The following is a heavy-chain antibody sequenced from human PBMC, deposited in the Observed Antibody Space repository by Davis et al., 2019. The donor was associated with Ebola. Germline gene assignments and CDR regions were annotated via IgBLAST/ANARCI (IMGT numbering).Heavy chain of an antibody. CDR3: ARDATMVRGVQFDY. V-gene: IGHV4-4*02. D-gene: IGHD3-10*01. CDR1: GGSISSSNW. J-gene: IGHJ4*02. Sequence: SETLSLTCAVSGGSISSSNWWSWVRQPPGKGLEWIGEIYHSGSTNYNPSLKSRVTISVDKSKNQFSLKLSSVTAADTAVYYCARDATMVRGVQFDYWGQGTLVTVSS. CDR2: IYHSGST.